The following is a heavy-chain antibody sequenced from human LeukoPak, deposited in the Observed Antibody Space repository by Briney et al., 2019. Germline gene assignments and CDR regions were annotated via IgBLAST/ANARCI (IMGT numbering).Heavy chain of an antibody. Sequence: PGGSLRLSCAASGSTFDDYAMHWVRQAPGKGLEWVSGISWNSGSIGYADSVKGRFTISRDNAKNSLYLQMNSLRAEDTALYYCAKGKTGIAVAGTVDYWGQGTLVTVSS. J-gene: IGHJ4*02. D-gene: IGHD6-19*01. CDR2: ISWNSGSI. V-gene: IGHV3-9*01. CDR3: AKGKTGIAVAGTVDY. CDR1: GSTFDDYA.